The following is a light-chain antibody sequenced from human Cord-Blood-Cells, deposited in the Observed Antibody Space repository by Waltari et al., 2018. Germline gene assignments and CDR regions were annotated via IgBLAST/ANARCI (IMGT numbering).Light chain of an antibody. CDR1: QSISSY. CDR2: AAS. J-gene: IGKJ2*01. V-gene: IGKV1-39*01. CDR3: QQSYSTPYT. Sequence: DIQMTQPPSPLSASVGDIVTITCRASQSISSYLNWYQQKPGKAPKLLIYAASSLQSGVPSRFSGSGSGTDFTLTISSLQPEDFATYYCQQSYSTPYTFGQGTKLEIK.